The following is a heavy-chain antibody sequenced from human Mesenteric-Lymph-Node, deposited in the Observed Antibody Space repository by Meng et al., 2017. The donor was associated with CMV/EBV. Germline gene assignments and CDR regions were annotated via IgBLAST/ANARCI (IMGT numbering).Heavy chain of an antibody. V-gene: IGHV1-8*01. CDR1: GYTFTSHD. D-gene: IGHD2-2*02. CDR3: ARDSRIRDIVGVPAAIGVDY. CDR2: MNPNSGNT. Sequence: ASVKVSCKASGYTFTSHDINWVRQATGQGLEWMGWMNPNSGNTGYAQKFQGRVTMTRNTSISTAYMELSSLRSEDTAVYYCARDSRIRDIVGVPAAIGVDYWGQGTPVTVSS. J-gene: IGHJ4*02.